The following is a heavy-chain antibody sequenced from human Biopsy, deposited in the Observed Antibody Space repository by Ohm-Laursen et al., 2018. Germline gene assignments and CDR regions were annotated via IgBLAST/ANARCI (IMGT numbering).Heavy chain of an antibody. CDR2: IIPLLGIT. V-gene: IGHV1-69*04. CDR3: AREYPEGDV. J-gene: IGHJ6*02. CDR1: GGIFSSYA. Sequence: GSSVKVSCKASGGIFSSYAMSWVRQAPGQGLEWMGRIIPLLGITNYAQKFQGRVTISADKSTSTAYMELSSLRSEDTAVHYCAREYPEGDVWGQGTTVTVSS. D-gene: IGHD2-2*02.